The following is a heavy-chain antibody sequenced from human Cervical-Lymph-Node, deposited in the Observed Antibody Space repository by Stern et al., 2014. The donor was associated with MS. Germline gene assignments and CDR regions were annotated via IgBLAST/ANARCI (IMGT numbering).Heavy chain of an antibody. CDR1: GFTFSNYW. CDR3: TKDTFGPEDY. Sequence: EMQLVESGGGLVQPGGTLRLSCVASGFTFSNYWMHLVCQAPGKGLVWVARINREGRATTHADSVKGRFSISRDNAKNTLYLEMNSLRAEDTAVYYCTKDTFGPEDYWGQGVSVTVSS. J-gene: IGHJ4*02. V-gene: IGHV3-74*02. D-gene: IGHD3-16*01. CDR2: INREGRAT.